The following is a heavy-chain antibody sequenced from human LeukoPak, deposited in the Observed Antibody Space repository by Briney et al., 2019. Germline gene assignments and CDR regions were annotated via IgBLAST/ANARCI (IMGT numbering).Heavy chain of an antibody. D-gene: IGHD3-10*01. J-gene: IGHJ4*02. V-gene: IGHV3-74*01. CDR2: INSDGINT. Sequence: PGGSLRLSCAASGFTFSNYWMHWVRQAPGKGLVWVSRINSDGINTSYADSVKGRFTISRDNSKNTLYLQMNSPRAEDTAVYYCARLSTMVRGADFDYWGQGTLVTVSS. CDR3: ARLSTMVRGADFDY. CDR1: GFTFSNYW.